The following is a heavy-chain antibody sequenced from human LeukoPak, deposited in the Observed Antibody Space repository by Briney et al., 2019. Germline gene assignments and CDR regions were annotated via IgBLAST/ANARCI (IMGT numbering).Heavy chain of an antibody. CDR2: IEGDGSST. J-gene: IGHJ4*02. CDR1: GFTFSHYW. Sequence: GGSLRLSCAASGFTFSHYWMHWVRQAPGKGLEWVSRIEGDGSSTNYADSVRGRFTISRDNAKNTLYLQMNSLRAEDTAVYYCARDPSIPVAGTYWGQGTLVTVSP. D-gene: IGHD6-19*01. V-gene: IGHV3-74*01. CDR3: ARDPSIPVAGTY.